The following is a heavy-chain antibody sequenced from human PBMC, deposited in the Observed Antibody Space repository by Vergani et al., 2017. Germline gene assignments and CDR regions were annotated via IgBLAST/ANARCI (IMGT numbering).Heavy chain of an antibody. J-gene: IGHJ5*02. CDR2: LSGSGGST. V-gene: IGHV3-23*01. Sequence: EVQLLESGGGLVQPGGSLRLSCAASGFTFSSYAMSWVRQAPGKGLEWVSALSGSGGSTYYADSVKGRFTISRDNSKNTLYLQMNSLRAEDTAVYYCASIYSSSWYNGRFDPWGQGTLVTVSS. D-gene: IGHD6-13*01. CDR3: ASIYSSSWYNGRFDP. CDR1: GFTFSSYA.